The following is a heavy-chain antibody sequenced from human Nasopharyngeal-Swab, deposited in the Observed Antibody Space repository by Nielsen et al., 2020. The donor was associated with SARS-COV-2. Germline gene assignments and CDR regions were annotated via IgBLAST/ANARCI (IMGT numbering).Heavy chain of an antibody. D-gene: IGHD1-26*01. CDR3: ARDHEWELLLAFDI. Sequence: SETLSLTCTVSGGSIGSGSYYWSWIRQPAGKGLEWIGRIYTSGSTNYNPSLKSRVTISVDTSKNQFSLKLSSVTAADTAVYYCARDHEWELLLAFDIWGQGTMVTVSS. CDR1: GGSIGSGSYY. CDR2: IYTSGST. J-gene: IGHJ3*02. V-gene: IGHV4-61*02.